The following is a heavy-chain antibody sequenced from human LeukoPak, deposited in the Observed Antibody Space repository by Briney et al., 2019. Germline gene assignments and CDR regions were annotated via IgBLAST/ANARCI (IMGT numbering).Heavy chain of an antibody. D-gene: IGHD3-9*01. CDR1: GFTFSNYA. CDR2: ISYDGSNQ. J-gene: IGHJ2*01. V-gene: IGHV3-30*03. Sequence: GGSLRLSCAASGFTFSNYAMHWVRQAPGKGVEWVAVISYDGSNQYSSDSVRGRFTISRDNSKNTLFLQVASLRTEDTAVYYCARDTTDWFSWYLDLWGRGTLVTVSS. CDR3: ARDTTDWFSWYLDL.